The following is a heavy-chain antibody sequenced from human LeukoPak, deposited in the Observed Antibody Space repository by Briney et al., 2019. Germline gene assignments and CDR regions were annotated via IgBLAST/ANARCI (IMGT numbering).Heavy chain of an antibody. V-gene: IGHV4-39*01. D-gene: IGHD3-10*01. CDR1: GDFLGRSSHY. J-gene: IGHJ4*02. CDR2: IYHSGNA. Sequence: PSETLSLTCTVSGDFLGRSSHYWGWIRQPPGKGLEWIGSIYHSGNAYYNSSLRSRVTISVDASKNQFSLNLSSVTAADAAVYHCARLSYGSGSYYNFYFDCWGQGTLVIVSA. CDR3: ARLSYGSGSYYNFYFDC.